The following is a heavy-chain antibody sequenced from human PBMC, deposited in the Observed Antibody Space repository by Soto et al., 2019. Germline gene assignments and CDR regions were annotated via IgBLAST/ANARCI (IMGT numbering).Heavy chain of an antibody. CDR2: ISYDGSNK. CDR3: ARGIDMITFGGVIVTPYYFDY. CDR1: GFTFSSYA. Sequence: QVQLVESGGGVVQPGRSLRLSCAASGFTFSSYAMHWVRQAPGKGLEWVAVISYDGSNKYYADSVKGRFTISRDNSKNTLHLQMNSLRAEDTAVYYCARGIDMITFGGVIVTPYYFDYWGLGILVTGSS. V-gene: IGHV3-30-3*01. D-gene: IGHD3-16*02. J-gene: IGHJ4*02.